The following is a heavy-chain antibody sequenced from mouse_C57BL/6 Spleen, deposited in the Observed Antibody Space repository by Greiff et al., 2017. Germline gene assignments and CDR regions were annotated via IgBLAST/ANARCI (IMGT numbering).Heavy chain of an antibody. Sequence: VQLQQPGAELVKPGASVKLSCKASGYTFTSYWMHWVKQRPGQGLEWIGMIHPNSGSTNYNEKFKSKATLTVDKSSSTAYMQLSSLTSEDSAVYYCARRYDGYRGAMDYWGQGTSVTVSS. CDR1: GYTFTSYW. V-gene: IGHV1-64*01. CDR3: ARRYDGYRGAMDY. J-gene: IGHJ4*01. D-gene: IGHD2-3*01. CDR2: IHPNSGST.